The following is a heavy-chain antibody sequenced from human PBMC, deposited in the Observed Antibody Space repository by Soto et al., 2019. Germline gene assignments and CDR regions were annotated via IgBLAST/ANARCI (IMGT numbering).Heavy chain of an antibody. CDR3: ARRLGYCSSTSCYSWFDP. CDR1: GFTFSSYE. CDR2: ISSSGSTI. D-gene: IGHD2-2*01. V-gene: IGHV3-48*03. Sequence: PGGSLRLSCAASGFTFSSYEMNWVRQAPGKGLEWVSYISSSGSTIYYADSVKGRFTISRDNAKNSLYLQMNSLRAEDTAVYYCARRLGYCSSTSCYSWFDPWGQGTLVTVSS. J-gene: IGHJ5*02.